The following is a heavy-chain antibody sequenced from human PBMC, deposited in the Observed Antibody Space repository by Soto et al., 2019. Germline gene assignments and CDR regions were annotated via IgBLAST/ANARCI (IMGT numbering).Heavy chain of an antibody. CDR1: GFSFGSYS. CDR3: ARVVDSSGYYYVEYFDL. Sequence: EVQLVESGGGLVQPGGSLRLSCAASGFSFGSYSMNWVHQAPGKGLEWISYISGSSTIIYYADSVRGRFTISRDNAQNSLYLQMNSLRDEDTAVYYCARVVDSSGYYYVEYFDLWGRGTLVTVSS. V-gene: IGHV3-48*02. J-gene: IGHJ2*01. D-gene: IGHD3-22*01. CDR2: ISGSSTII.